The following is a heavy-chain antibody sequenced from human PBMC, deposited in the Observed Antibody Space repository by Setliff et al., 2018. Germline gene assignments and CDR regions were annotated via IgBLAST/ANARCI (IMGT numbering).Heavy chain of an antibody. Sequence: SETLSLTCTVSGGSISSGSYHWSWIRQPAGKGLEWIGHIYTSGSTNYNPSLKSRVTISVDTSKNQFSLKLSSVTAADTAVYYCARKDSSSWSCDYWGQGTLVTVSS. V-gene: IGHV4-61*09. CDR1: GGSISSGSYH. CDR3: ARKDSSSWSCDY. CDR2: IYTSGST. J-gene: IGHJ4*02. D-gene: IGHD6-13*01.